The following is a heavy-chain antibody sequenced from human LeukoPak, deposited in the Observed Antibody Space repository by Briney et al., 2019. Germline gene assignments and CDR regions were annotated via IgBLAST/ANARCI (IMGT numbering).Heavy chain of an antibody. CDR2: ISAYNGNT. CDR1: GYTFTSYG. D-gene: IGHD5-18*01. CDR3: ARVVGEQLWLSLFYYYYMDV. Sequence: GASVKVSCKASGYTFTSYGISWVRQAPGQGLEWMGWISAYNGNTNYAQKLQGRVTMTTDTSTSTAYMELRSLRSDDTAVYYCARVVGEQLWLSLFYYYYMDVWGKGTTVTVSS. J-gene: IGHJ6*03. V-gene: IGHV1-18*01.